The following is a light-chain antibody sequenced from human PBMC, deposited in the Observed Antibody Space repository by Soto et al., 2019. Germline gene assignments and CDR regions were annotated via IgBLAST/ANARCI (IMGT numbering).Light chain of an antibody. J-gene: IGKJ5*01. Sequence: IVVYQSPATLSVSQGERATLSCRASQSVSSNLAWYQQQPGQAPRLLIYGASTRATGIPARFSGSGSGTEFTLTISSLQSADSAVYYCQQYNNWPPITFGQGTRLEIK. V-gene: IGKV3-15*01. CDR1: QSVSSN. CDR3: QQYNNWPPIT. CDR2: GAS.